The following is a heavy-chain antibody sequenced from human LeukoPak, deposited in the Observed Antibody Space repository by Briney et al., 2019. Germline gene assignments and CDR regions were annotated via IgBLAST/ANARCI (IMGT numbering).Heavy chain of an antibody. J-gene: IGHJ6*03. CDR1: GFPFSSYA. D-gene: IGHD3-10*01. CDR3: GKGGAVSSKSITMVRGTRRYNYYMDV. CDR2: ISGGEGRT. V-gene: IGHV3-23*01. Sequence: GGSLRLSCAASGFPFSSYAMSWVRQAPGKGLEWVSAISGGEGRTNYGDSGKGGFTFSRENSKKTLYLQMNRLRPEDTALYYCGKGGAVSSKSITMVRGTRRYNYYMDVWGKGTTVTISS.